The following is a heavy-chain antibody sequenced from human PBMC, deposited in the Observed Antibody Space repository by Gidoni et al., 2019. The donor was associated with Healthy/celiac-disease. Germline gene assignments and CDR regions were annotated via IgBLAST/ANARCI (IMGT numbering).Heavy chain of an antibody. CDR1: GFTVSSNY. J-gene: IGHJ6*02. V-gene: IGHV3-53*02. Sequence: EVQLVETGGGLIQPGGSLRLSCAASGFTVSSNYMSWVRQAPGKGLEWVSVIYSGGSTYYADSVKGRFTISRDNSKNTLYLQMNSLRAEDTAVYYCARDSPITGTTRVSYYYYGMDVWGQGTTVTVSS. CDR2: IYSGGST. CDR3: ARDSPITGTTRVSYYYYGMDV. D-gene: IGHD1-7*01.